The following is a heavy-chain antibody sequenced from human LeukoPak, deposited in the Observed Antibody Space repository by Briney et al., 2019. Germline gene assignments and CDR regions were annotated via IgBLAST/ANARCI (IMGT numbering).Heavy chain of an antibody. J-gene: IGHJ3*02. V-gene: IGHV5-51*01. D-gene: IGHD6-19*01. CDR2: IYPGDSDT. Sequence: GESLKISCKGSGYSFTSYWIGWVRQMPGKGLEWMGIIYPGDSDTRYSPSFQGQVTISADKSISTAYLQWSGLKASDTAMYYCARHQYSSGWYLDAFDIWGQGTMVTVSS. CDR1: GYSFTSYW. CDR3: ARHQYSSGWYLDAFDI.